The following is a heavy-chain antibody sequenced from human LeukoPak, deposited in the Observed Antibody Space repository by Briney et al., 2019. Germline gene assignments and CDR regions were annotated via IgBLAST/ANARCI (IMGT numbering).Heavy chain of an antibody. CDR2: ISGSGGST. Sequence: SGGSLRLSCAASGFTFSSYAMSWVRQAPGKGLEWVSAISGSGGSTYYADSVKGRFTISRDNYKDTLYLQMNSLRAEDTAVYYCAGDQVASVVTGVIAWGPKKRPFNSHGVDVWGQGTTVIVSS. J-gene: IGHJ6*02. D-gene: IGHD2-15*01. V-gene: IGHV3-23*01. CDR1: GFTFSSYA. CDR3: AGDQVASVVTGVIAWGPKKRPFNSHGVDV.